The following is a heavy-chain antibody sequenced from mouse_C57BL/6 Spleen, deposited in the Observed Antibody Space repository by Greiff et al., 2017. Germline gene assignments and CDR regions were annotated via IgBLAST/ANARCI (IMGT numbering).Heavy chain of an antibody. D-gene: IGHD2-5*01. J-gene: IGHJ4*01. CDR3: TRAGSSYYSNYVKSMDY. V-gene: IGHV1-15*01. CDR1: GYTFTDYE. Sequence: VQLQQSGAELVRPGASVTLSCKASGYTFTDYEMHWVKQTPVHGLEWIGAIDPETGGTASNQKFKGKAILTADKSSSTAYMELRSLTSEDSAVYYCTRAGSSYYSNYVKSMDYWGQGTSVTVSS. CDR2: IDPETGGT.